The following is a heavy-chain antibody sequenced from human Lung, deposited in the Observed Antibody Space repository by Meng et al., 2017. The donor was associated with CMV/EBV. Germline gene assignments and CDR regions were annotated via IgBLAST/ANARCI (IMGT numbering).Heavy chain of an antibody. Sequence: GGSLRLXCTASGFYFSDYAMHWVRQAPGKGPEWVTFTHYDESEKYYADSVKGRFTISRDNSKKTLYLQMNSLRPEDTAVYYCARSYNGKYYPPYYYYYYGMDVWXQGTTVTVSS. CDR1: GFYFSDYA. CDR2: THYDESEK. D-gene: IGHD1-26*01. J-gene: IGHJ6*02. CDR3: ARSYNGKYYPPYYYYYYGMDV. V-gene: IGHV3-30*02.